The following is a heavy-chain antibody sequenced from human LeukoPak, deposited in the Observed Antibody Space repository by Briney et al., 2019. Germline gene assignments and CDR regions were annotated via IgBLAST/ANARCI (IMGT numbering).Heavy chain of an antibody. CDR3: ARDREGAIAVAGYYFDY. J-gene: IGHJ4*02. CDR1: GYTFTGYY. CDR2: INPNSGGT. Sequence: ASVKVSCKASGYTFTGYYMHWVRQPPGQGLEWMGWINPNSGGTNYAQKFQGRVTMTRDTSINTAYMELSRLRSDDTAVYYCARDREGAIAVAGYYFDYWGQGTLVAVSS. V-gene: IGHV1-2*02. D-gene: IGHD6-19*01.